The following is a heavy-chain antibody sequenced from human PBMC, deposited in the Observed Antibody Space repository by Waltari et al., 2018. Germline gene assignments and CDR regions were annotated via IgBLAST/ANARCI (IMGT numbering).Heavy chain of an antibody. Sequence: QVHLQESCPGLGKPEETRSLTCPVSGDSIRRYYWTWVRQPAGKGLGWIGRVSSSGKTFNNPSLKSRVTMSVDTSKNQISLKVISVTAADTAVYYCVRDQRVGGTLLYNWFDPWGQGTLVTVSS. J-gene: IGHJ5*02. CDR3: VRDQRVGGTLLYNWFDP. V-gene: IGHV4-4*07. CDR2: VSSSGKT. CDR1: GDSIRRYY. D-gene: IGHD1-26*01.